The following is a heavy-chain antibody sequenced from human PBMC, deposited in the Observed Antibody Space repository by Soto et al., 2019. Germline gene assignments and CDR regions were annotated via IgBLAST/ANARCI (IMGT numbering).Heavy chain of an antibody. J-gene: IGHJ5*02. V-gene: IGHV4-31*03. CDR1: GGSISSGGYY. CDR2: IYYSGST. CDR3: ARDPRYDSSGYYDP. D-gene: IGHD3-22*01. Sequence: SETLSLTCTVSGGSISSGGYYWSWIRQHPGKGLEWIGYIYYSGSTYYNPSLKSRVTISVDTSKNQFSLKLSSVTAADTAVYYCARDPRYDSSGYYDPWGQEPSSPSPQ.